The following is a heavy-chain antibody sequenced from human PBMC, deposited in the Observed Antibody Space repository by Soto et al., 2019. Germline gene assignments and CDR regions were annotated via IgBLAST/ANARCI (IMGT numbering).Heavy chain of an antibody. J-gene: IGHJ5*02. CDR3: ARSSGGNFGIIIEGSNWFDP. Sequence: ASVEVSCKAPGDTFTSYYLNWVRQAPGQGLEWMGVINPHGGSTKYAQKFQGRITMTRDTSRSTVYMELSSLRSDDTAIYHCARSSGGNFGIIIEGSNWFDPWGQGTLVTVSS. V-gene: IGHV1-46*01. CDR2: INPHGGST. D-gene: IGHD3-3*01. CDR1: GDTFTSYY.